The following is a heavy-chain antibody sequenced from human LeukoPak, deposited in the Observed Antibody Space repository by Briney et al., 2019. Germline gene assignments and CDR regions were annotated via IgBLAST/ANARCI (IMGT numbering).Heavy chain of an antibody. D-gene: IGHD3-10*01. J-gene: IGHJ5*02. CDR3: ARGQKLWFGELLNWFDP. V-gene: IGHV4-31*03. CDR2: IYYSGST. Sequence: PSETLSLTCTVSGGSISSGGYYWSWIRQHPGKGLEWIGYIYYSGSTYYNPSLKSRVTISVDTSKNQFSLKLSSVTAADTAVYYCARGQKLWFGELLNWFDPWGQGTLVTVSS. CDR1: GGSISSGGYY.